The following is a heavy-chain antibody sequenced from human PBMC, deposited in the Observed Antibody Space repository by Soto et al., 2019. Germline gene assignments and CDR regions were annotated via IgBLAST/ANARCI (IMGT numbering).Heavy chain of an antibody. V-gene: IGHV1-18*04. CDR2: ISAYNGNT. CDR3: ARDRGDYYDSSGYGIYGMDV. CDR1: GYTFTSYG. D-gene: IGHD3-22*01. Sequence: ASVKVSCKASGYTFTSYGISWVRQAPGQGLEWMGWISAYNGNTNYAQKLQGRVTMTTDTSTSTAYMELRGLRSDDTAVYYCARDRGDYYDSSGYGIYGMDVWGQGTTVTVSS. J-gene: IGHJ6*02.